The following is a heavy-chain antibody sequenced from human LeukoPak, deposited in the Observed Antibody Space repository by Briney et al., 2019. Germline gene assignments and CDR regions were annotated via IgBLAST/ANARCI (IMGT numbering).Heavy chain of an antibody. J-gene: IGHJ4*02. CDR3: ARYDTIFGATDY. CDR1: GYSFTSYW. Sequence: GEPLKISCKGSGYSFTSYWISWVRQMPGKGLEWMGRIDPSDSYTNYSPSFQGHVTISADKSISTAYLQWSSLKASDTAMYYCARYDTIFGATDYWGQGTLVTVSS. CDR2: IDPSDSYT. V-gene: IGHV5-10-1*01. D-gene: IGHD3-3*01.